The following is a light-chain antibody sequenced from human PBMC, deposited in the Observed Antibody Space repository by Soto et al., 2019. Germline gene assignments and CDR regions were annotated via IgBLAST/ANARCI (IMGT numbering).Light chain of an antibody. V-gene: IGKV3-20*01. CDR1: QSVSNNY. CDR2: GAS. J-gene: IGKJ1*01. CDR3: QQYGSSGT. Sequence: IVLTQSPGTLSLSPGERATPSCKASQSVSNNYLAWYQQKPGQAPRILIYGASNRATGIPDRFSGSGSGTVFTLTISRLEPEDFAVYYCQQYGSSGTFGQGTKVDI.